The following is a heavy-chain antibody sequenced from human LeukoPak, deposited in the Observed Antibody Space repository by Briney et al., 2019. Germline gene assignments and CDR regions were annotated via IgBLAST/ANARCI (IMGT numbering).Heavy chain of an antibody. CDR3: AREWILTGRSLVAFDY. CDR1: GHSIINSYY. V-gene: IGHV4-38-2*02. Sequence: PSETLSLTCTVSGHSIINSYYWGWIRQPPGKGLEWIGSIYYSGSTYYNPSLKSRVTISVDTSKNQFSLKLSSVTAADTAVYYCAREWILTGRSLVAFDYWGQGTLVTVSS. D-gene: IGHD3-9*01. J-gene: IGHJ4*02. CDR2: IYYSGST.